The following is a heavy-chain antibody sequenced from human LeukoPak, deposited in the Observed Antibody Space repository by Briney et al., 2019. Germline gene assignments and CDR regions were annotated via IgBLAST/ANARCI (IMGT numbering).Heavy chain of an antibody. CDR1: GGSISSGGYS. V-gene: IGHV4-30-2*01. CDR3: ARIGWTNDAFDI. Sequence: SQTLSLTCAVSGGSISSGGYSWSWIRQPPGKGLEWIGYIYHSGSTYYNPSLKSRVTISVDRSKNQFSLKLSSVTAADTAVCYCARIGWTNDAFDIWGQGTMVTVSS. J-gene: IGHJ3*02. CDR2: IYHSGST. D-gene: IGHD2-15*01.